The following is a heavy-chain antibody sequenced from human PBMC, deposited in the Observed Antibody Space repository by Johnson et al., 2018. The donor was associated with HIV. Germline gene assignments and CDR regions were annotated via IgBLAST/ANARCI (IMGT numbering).Heavy chain of an antibody. CDR2: ISWNSGSI. J-gene: IGHJ3*01. CDR3: AKDISSGVAAFRAFDL. CDR1: GFTFDDYA. V-gene: IGHV3-9*01. Sequence: VQLVESGGGLVQPGRSLRLSCAASGFTFDDYAMHWVRQAPGKGLEWVSGISWNSGSIGYADSVKGRFTISRDNAKNSLYLQMNSLRAEDTALYYCAKDISSGVAAFRAFDLWGQGAMVTVSS. D-gene: IGHD2-21*02.